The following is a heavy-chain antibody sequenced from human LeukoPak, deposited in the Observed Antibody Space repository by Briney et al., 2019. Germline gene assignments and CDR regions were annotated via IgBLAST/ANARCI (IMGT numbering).Heavy chain of an antibody. J-gene: IGHJ6*02. D-gene: IGHD2-21*02. Sequence: PGRSLRLSCAASGFTFSSYAIHWVRQAPGKGLEWVAVISYDGSNKYYADSVKGRFTISRDNSKNTLYLQMNSLRAEDTAVYYCARVLVTALYYYYYGMDVWGQGTTVTVSS. CDR1: GFTFSSYA. CDR3: ARVLVTALYYYYYGMDV. CDR2: ISYDGSNK. V-gene: IGHV3-30-3*01.